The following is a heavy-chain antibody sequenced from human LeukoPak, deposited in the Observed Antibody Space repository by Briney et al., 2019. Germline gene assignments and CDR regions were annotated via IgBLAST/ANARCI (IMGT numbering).Heavy chain of an antibody. CDR1: GASITDSGYY. D-gene: IGHD4-17*01. CDR3: ARGGPYGDPYTF. CDR2: VPFRGGT. J-gene: IGHJ4*02. V-gene: IGHV4-30-4*01. Sequence: SETLSLTCSVSGASITDSGYYWSWIRQPPGKGLELIGFVPFRGGTYYSPSLMSRVTISQGTSKNQFSLSLTSVTAADTAVYFCARGGPYGDPYTFWGQGRMIAVS.